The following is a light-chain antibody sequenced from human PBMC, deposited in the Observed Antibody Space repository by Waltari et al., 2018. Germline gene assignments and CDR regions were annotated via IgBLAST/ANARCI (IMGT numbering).Light chain of an antibody. V-gene: IGKV4-1*01. CDR2: WAS. J-gene: IGKJ3*01. CDR3: QQYYTTPPT. CDR1: QSVLYSSKYKNY. Sequence: DIVMTQSPDSLAVSLGERATINCKSSQSVLYSSKYKNYLAWYQQKPGQPLKLLIYWASTRESGVPDRFSGSGSGTDFTLTISGLLAEGVALYYCQQYYTTPPTFGPGTKVDIK.